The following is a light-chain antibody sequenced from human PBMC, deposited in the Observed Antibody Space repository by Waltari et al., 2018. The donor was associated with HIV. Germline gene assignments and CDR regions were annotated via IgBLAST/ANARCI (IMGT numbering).Light chain of an antibody. Sequence: QAVLTQPPSVSGAPGQRVTISCTGSSSNIGAGPDVHWSQQLPGTAPKLLIYGDTHRPSGVPDRFSGSKSGTSASLAISGLQTEDEAVFYCQSFDSSLSNLVVFGGGTKVTVL. CDR3: QSFDSSLSNLVV. CDR1: SSNIGAGPD. V-gene: IGLV1-40*01. CDR2: GDT. J-gene: IGLJ2*01.